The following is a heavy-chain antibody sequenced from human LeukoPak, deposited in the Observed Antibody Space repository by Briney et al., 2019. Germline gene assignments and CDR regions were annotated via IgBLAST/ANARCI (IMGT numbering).Heavy chain of an antibody. J-gene: IGHJ4*02. CDR3: ARSSSSPLYFDY. CDR2: IWYDGSNK. V-gene: IGHV3-33*08. D-gene: IGHD6-6*01. CDR1: GFTFSSYG. Sequence: GRSLRLSCAASGFTFSSYGMHWVGQAPGKGLEWVAVIWYDGSNKYYADSVKGRFTISRDNSKNTLYLQMNSLRAEDTAVYYCARSSSSPLYFDYWGQGTLVTVSS.